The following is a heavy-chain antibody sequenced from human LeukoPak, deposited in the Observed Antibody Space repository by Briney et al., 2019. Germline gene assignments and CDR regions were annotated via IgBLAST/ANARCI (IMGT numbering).Heavy chain of an antibody. D-gene: IGHD4-23*01. Sequence: GESLKISCQASGYSSRSYCISWVRQLPGKGLEWMGRIDSRDSYTNYSPSFQGHVTISADKSISTSYLQWSSLKASDTAMYYCARKCMGNDFDYGGQGTLVIVSS. CDR2: IDSRDSYT. J-gene: IGHJ4*01. CDR3: ARKCMGNDFDY. CDR1: GYSSRSYC. V-gene: IGHV5-10-1*01.